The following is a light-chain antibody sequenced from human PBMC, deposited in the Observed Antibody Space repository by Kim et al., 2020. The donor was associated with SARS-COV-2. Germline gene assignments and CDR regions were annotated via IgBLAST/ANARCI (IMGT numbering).Light chain of an antibody. Sequence: CLSPGERATLSCRASQSVSSYLAWYQQKPGQAPRLLIYDVSNRVTGIPARFSGSGSGTDFTLTISSLEPEDFAVYYCQQRDIWPLTFGGGTKVEI. CDR2: DVS. J-gene: IGKJ4*01. V-gene: IGKV3-11*01. CDR1: QSVSSY. CDR3: QQRDIWPLT.